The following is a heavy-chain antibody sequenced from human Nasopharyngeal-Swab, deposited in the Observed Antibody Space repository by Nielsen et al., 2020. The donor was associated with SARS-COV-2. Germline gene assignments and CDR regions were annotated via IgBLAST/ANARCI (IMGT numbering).Heavy chain of an antibody. CDR1: GYTFTSYA. J-gene: IGHJ6*02. V-gene: IGHV7-4-1*02. CDR2: INTNTGNP. D-gene: IGHD6-19*01. Sequence: ASVKVSCKASGYTFTSYAMNWVRQAPGQGLEWMGWINTNTGNPTYVQGFTGRFVFSLDTSVSTAYLQISSLKAEDTAVYYCAREVGSGWYRARYYGMDVWGQGTTVTVSS. CDR3: AREVGSGWYRARYYGMDV.